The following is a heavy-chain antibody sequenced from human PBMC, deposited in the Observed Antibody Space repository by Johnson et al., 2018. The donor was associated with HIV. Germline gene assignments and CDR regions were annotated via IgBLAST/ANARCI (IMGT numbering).Heavy chain of an antibody. V-gene: IGHV3-66*02. J-gene: IGHJ3*02. CDR3: ARELGYSSSNDAFDM. CDR2: MYGGGST. Sequence: VQLVESGGGLVQPGGSLRLSCAVSGFTVINNYMTWVRQAPGKGLEWVSVMYGGGSTYHADSVKGRFTISRDNSKNTLYLQMNSLRAEDTAVYYCARELGYSSSNDAFDMWGQGTMVTVSS. CDR1: GFTVINNY. D-gene: IGHD6-13*01.